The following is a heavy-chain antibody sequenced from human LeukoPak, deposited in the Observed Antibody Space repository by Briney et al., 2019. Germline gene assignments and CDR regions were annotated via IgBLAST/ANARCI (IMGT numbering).Heavy chain of an antibody. J-gene: IGHJ4*02. CDR3: ARDANYDYVWGSYQ. CDR1: GFTFSSYS. Sequence: GGSLRLSCAASGFTFSSYSMNWVRQAPGKGLEWVSSISSSSSYIYYADSVKGRFTISRDNAKNSLYLQMNSLRAEDTAVYYCARDANYDYVWGSYQWGQGTLVTVSS. CDR2: ISSSSSYI. V-gene: IGHV3-21*01. D-gene: IGHD3-16*02.